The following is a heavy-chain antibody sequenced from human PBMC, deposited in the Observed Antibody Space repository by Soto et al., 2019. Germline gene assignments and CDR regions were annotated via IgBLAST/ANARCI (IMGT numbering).Heavy chain of an antibody. D-gene: IGHD3-22*01. CDR2: IYWDDDK. CDR1: GFSLSTSGVG. J-gene: IGHJ4*02. V-gene: IGHV2-5*02. Sequence: QITLKESGPTLVKPTQTLTLTCTFSGFSLSTSGVGVGWIRQPPGKALEWLALIYWDDDKRYSPSLKSRLTITKDTSKNQVVLTITNMDPVDTATYYCAHTAEDYYDSSGYYLPFDYWGQGTLVTVSS. CDR3: AHTAEDYYDSSGYYLPFDY.